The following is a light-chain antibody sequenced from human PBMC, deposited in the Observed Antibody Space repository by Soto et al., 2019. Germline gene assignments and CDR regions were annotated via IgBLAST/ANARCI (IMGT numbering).Light chain of an antibody. CDR3: QQRSNWPRT. V-gene: IGKV3-11*01. CDR1: QTVRNNY. J-gene: IGKJ1*01. Sequence: EFVLTQSPGTLSLSPGERATLSCRASQTVRNNYLAWYQQKPGQAPRLLIYDASNRATGIPARFSGSGSGTDFTLTISSLEPEDFAVHYCQQRSNWPRTFGQGTKVDIK. CDR2: DAS.